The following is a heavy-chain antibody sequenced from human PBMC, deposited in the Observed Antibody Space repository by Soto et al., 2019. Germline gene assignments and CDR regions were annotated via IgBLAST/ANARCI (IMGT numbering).Heavy chain of an antibody. V-gene: IGHV1-18*01. Sequence: QVHLVQSGAEVKKPGASVKVSCKGSGYTFTSYGITWVRQAPGQGLKWMGWISAHNGNTDYAQKLQGRVTVTRDTSTITAYMELRSLRSDDTAVYYCARGRYGDYWGQGALVTVSS. D-gene: IGHD1-1*01. J-gene: IGHJ4*02. CDR2: ISAHNGNT. CDR1: GYTFTSYG. CDR3: ARGRYGDY.